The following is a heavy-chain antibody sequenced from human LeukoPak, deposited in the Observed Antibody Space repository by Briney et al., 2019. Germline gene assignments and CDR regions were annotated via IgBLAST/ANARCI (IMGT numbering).Heavy chain of an antibody. J-gene: IGHJ6*02. CDR2: INTNTGNP. Sequence: ASVKVSCKASGYTFTSYAMNWVRQAPGQGLEWMGWINTNTGNPTYAQGFTGRFVFSLDTSVSTAYLQISSLKAEDTAVYYCARDMRYCGSTSCETTYYYYGMDVWGQGTTVTVSS. CDR1: GYTFTSYA. CDR3: ARDMRYCGSTSCETTYYYYGMDV. V-gene: IGHV7-4-1*02. D-gene: IGHD2-2*01.